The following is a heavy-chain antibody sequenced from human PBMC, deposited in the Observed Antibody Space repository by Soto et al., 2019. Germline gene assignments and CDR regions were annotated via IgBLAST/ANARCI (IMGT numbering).Heavy chain of an antibody. V-gene: IGHV3-48*01. D-gene: IGHD3-10*02. CDR1: GFTFSSYS. J-gene: IGHJ6*02. CDR2: ISSSSSTI. CDR3: ARFKAPDVFGEFWDYYGMDV. Sequence: PGGSLRLSCAASGFTFSSYSMNWVRQAPGKGLEWVSYISSSSSTIYYADSVKGRFTISRDNAKNSLYLQMNSLRAEDTAVYYFARFKAPDVFGEFWDYYGMDVWGQGTKVTVSS.